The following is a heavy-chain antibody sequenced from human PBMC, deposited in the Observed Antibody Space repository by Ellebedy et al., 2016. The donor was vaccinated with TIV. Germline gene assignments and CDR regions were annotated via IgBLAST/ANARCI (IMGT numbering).Heavy chain of an antibody. CDR1: GFTFDDYA. D-gene: IGHD5-18*01. V-gene: IGHV3-9*03. Sequence: SLKISCTTSGFTFDDYAMHWVRQAPGKGLEWVSSITWNSGYIAYADSVKGRFTISRDNAKNSLYLQMNSLRAEDMALYYCAKDKNSVPEYYFDYWGQGTLVTVSS. CDR2: ITWNSGYI. J-gene: IGHJ4*02. CDR3: AKDKNSVPEYYFDY.